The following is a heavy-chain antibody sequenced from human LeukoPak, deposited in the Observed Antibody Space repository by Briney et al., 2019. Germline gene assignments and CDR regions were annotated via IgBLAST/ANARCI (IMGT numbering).Heavy chain of an antibody. J-gene: IGHJ4*02. CDR2: SSGSSYI. CDR3: AREYGDYDFDY. V-gene: IGHV3-21*01. CDR1: GFTFSSYL. Sequence: GGSLRLSCAASGFTFSSYLMHWVRQAPGKGLVWVSISSGSSYIHYADSVKGRFTISRDNAKNSLYLQMNSLRAEDTAVYYCAREYGDYDFDYWGQGTLVTVSS. D-gene: IGHD4-17*01.